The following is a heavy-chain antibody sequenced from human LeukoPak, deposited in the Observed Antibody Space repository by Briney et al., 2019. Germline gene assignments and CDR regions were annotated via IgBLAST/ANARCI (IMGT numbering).Heavy chain of an antibody. CDR3: ASASSHRIAAGGDY. CDR1: GCTFSNYW. J-gene: IGHJ4*02. V-gene: IGHV3-74*01. CDR2: INSDGSSR. D-gene: IGHD6-13*01. Sequence: GGSLRLSCVASGCTFSNYWMHWVRQAPGKGRVWVARINSDGSSRNYADSVKGRFTISRDNAKNTLYLQMNSLRAEDTAVYYCASASSHRIAAGGDYWGQGTLDTVSS.